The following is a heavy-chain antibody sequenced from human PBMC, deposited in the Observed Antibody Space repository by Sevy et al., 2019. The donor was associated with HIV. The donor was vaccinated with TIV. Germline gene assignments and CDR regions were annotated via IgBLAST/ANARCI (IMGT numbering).Heavy chain of an antibody. CDR1: GIIFTTSG. D-gene: IGHD1-1*01. Sequence: GGSLRLSCVVSGIIFTTSGMHWVRQAPGKGLEWVADISYHGRDKFYADSVKGRATISRDNSKNILYLEMNSLRTEDTAVYYCAKDFTGYNGMDVWGQGTMVTVSS. V-gene: IGHV3-30*18. CDR3: AKDFTGYNGMDV. J-gene: IGHJ6*02. CDR2: ISYHGRDK.